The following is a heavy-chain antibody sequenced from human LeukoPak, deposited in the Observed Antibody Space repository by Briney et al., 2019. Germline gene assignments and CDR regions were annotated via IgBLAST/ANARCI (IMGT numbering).Heavy chain of an antibody. Sequence: PGGSLRLSCEASGFTFSGYAMSWVRQAPGKGLEWVSSINAFGARTYYADSVKGRFTISRDNSKNTLYLQMNSLRAEDTALYYCAKVALGYCSGSSCYYFDYGGQGTLATVSS. V-gene: IGHV3-23*01. CDR3: AKVALGYCSGSSCYYFDY. J-gene: IGHJ4*02. CDR2: INAFGART. D-gene: IGHD2-15*01. CDR1: GFTFSGYA.